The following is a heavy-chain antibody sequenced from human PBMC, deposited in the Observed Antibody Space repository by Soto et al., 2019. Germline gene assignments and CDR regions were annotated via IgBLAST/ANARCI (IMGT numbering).Heavy chain of an antibody. V-gene: IGHV3-23*01. CDR1: GFTLSDYW. Sequence: GGSLRLSCAASGFTLSDYWMHWVRQVPGKGLLWVSRISGSGGSTYYADSVKGRFTISRDNSKNTLYLQMNSLRAEDTAVYYCAKGGRPGLYCSSTSCYGYPFDYWGQGTLVTVSS. J-gene: IGHJ4*02. D-gene: IGHD2-2*01. CDR2: ISGSGGST. CDR3: AKGGRPGLYCSSTSCYGYPFDY.